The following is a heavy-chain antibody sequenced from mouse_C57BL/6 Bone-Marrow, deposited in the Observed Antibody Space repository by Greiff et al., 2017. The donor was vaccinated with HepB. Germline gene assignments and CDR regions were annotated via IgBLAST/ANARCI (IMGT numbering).Heavy chain of an antibody. CDR1: GYTFTDYE. D-gene: IGHD1-1*01. Sequence: QVQLKESGAELVRPGASVTLSCKASGYTFTDYEMHWVKQTPVHGLEWIGAIDPETGGTAYNQKFKGKAILTADKSSSTASMELRSLTSEDSAVYYCTRPHYYGSSFMDYWGQGTSVTVSS. CDR2: IDPETGGT. J-gene: IGHJ4*01. CDR3: TRPHYYGSSFMDY. V-gene: IGHV1-15*01.